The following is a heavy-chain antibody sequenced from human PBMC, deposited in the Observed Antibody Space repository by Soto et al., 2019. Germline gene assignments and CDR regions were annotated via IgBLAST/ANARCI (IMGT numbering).Heavy chain of an antibody. J-gene: IGHJ3*02. D-gene: IGHD3-3*02. CDR1: GFTFDDYA. CDR2: ISWNSGSI. CDR3: AKSRILGVERGAFDI. Sequence: EVQLVESGGGLVQPGRSLRLSCAASGFTFDDYAMHWVRQAPGKGLEWVSGISWNSGSIGYADSVKGRFTISRDNAKNSLYLQMNSLRAEDTALYYCAKSRILGVERGAFDICGQGTMVTVSS. V-gene: IGHV3-9*01.